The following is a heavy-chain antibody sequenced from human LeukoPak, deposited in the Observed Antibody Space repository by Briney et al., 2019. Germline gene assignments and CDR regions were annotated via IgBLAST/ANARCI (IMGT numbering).Heavy chain of an antibody. CDR2: INHSGST. CDR1: GGSFSGYY. CDR3: AREPSSWYGDAFDI. D-gene: IGHD6-13*01. V-gene: IGHV4-34*01. Sequence: SETLSLTCAVYGGSFSGYYWSWIRQPPGKGLEWIGEINHSGSTNYNPSLKSRVTISVDTSKNQFSLKLSSVTAADTAVYYCAREPSSWYGDAFDIWGQGTLVTVSS. J-gene: IGHJ4*02.